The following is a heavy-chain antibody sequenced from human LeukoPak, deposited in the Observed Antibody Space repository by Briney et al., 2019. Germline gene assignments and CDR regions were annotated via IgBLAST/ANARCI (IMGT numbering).Heavy chain of an antibody. D-gene: IGHD5-24*01. CDR2: ISGSGGST. CDR3: AKTNFRDGYNSDY. V-gene: IGHV3-23*01. CDR1: GFTFSSYA. Sequence: GGTLRLSCAASGFTFSSYAMSWVRQAPGKGLEWVSAISGSGGSTYYADSVKGRFTISRDNSKNTLYLQMNSLRAEDTAVYYCAKTNFRDGYNSDYWGQGTLVTVSS. J-gene: IGHJ4*02.